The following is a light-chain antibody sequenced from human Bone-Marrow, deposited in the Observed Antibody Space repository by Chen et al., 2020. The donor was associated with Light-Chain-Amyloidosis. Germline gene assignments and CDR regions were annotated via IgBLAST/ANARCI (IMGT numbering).Light chain of an antibody. CDR2: RDT. Sequence: SYELTQPPSVSVSPGQTARITCSGDDLPTKYAYWYQQKPGQAPVLVIHRDTERPSGISERFSGSSPATTATLTISGVQEDDEYHYHCQSDDSSGTYEVIFGGGTKLTVL. CDR1: DLPTKY. J-gene: IGLJ2*01. V-gene: IGLV3-25*03. CDR3: QSDDSSGTYEVI.